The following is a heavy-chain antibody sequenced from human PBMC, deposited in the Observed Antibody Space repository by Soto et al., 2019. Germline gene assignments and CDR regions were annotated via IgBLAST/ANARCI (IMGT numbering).Heavy chain of an antibody. J-gene: IGHJ4*02. D-gene: IGHD1-26*01. V-gene: IGHV1-3*01. Sequence: QVQLVQSGAEVKKPGASVKVSCKASGYTFTSYAMHWVRQAPGQRLEWMGWINAGNGNTKYSQKFQGRDTITRDRFASTAYMELSSLRSEDTAVYYCPRSGSYLDYWGQGTLVTVSS. CDR1: GYTFTSYA. CDR2: INAGNGNT. CDR3: PRSGSYLDY.